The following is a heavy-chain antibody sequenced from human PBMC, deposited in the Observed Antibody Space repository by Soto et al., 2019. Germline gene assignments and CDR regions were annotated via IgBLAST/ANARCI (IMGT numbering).Heavy chain of an antibody. V-gene: IGHV1-18*01. CDR3: ARDPSNTSGRYQFFDF. CDR2: ISCYNGDT. D-gene: IGHD2-15*01. J-gene: IGHJ4*02. CDR1: GYTFTHHG. Sequence: QVQLVQSGTEVKKPGASVKVSCMASGYTFTHHGISWVRQAPGQGPEWMGWISCYNGDTKYAQNCQGRVTLTTDTSATTAYMELRSLRSDDTAVYYCARDPSNTSGRYQFFDFWGQGTLVAVSS.